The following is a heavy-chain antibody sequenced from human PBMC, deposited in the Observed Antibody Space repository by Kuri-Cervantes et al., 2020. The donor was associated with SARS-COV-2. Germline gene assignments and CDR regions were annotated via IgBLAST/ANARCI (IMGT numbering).Heavy chain of an antibody. CDR2: IYYSGTT. CDR3: ARGDSLLDWGSDYYYYMDV. V-gene: IGHV4-39*01. D-gene: IGHD7-27*01. CDR1: GGSISSSSYY. Sequence: GSLRLSCTVSGGSISSSSYYWGWIRQPPGKGLEWIGSIYYSGTTYYNPSLKSRVTISVDTSKNQFSLKLSSVTAADTAVYYCARGDSLLDWGSDYYYYMDVWGKGTTVTVSS. J-gene: IGHJ6*03.